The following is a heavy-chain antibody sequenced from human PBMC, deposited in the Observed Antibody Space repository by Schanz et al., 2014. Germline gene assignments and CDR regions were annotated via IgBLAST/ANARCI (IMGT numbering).Heavy chain of an antibody. J-gene: IGHJ3*02. CDR3: AKGRFGELSAFDI. CDR1: GFTFSDYA. Sequence: EVQLLESGGGLVQPGGSLRLSCAASGFTFSDYAMCWVRQAPGKGLEWVSAISGGGGTTYYTDSVKGRFTISRDNSKSTLYLQMNSLRAEDTAVYYCAKGRFGELSAFDIWGQGTMVAVSS. CDR2: ISGGGGTT. V-gene: IGHV3-23*01. D-gene: IGHD3-10*01.